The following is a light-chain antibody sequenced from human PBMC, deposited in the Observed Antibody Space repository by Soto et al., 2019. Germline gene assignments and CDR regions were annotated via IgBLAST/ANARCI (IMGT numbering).Light chain of an antibody. Sequence: DIQMTQSPSTLSASVGDTVTITCRASQSISSWLAWYQQKPGKAPKLLIYKASSLESGVPSRFSGSGSGTEFTLTIRSLQPDDFATYYCKQYNSYWTCGQGTKVDIK. CDR1: QSISSW. J-gene: IGKJ1*01. CDR2: KAS. V-gene: IGKV1-5*03. CDR3: KQYNSYWT.